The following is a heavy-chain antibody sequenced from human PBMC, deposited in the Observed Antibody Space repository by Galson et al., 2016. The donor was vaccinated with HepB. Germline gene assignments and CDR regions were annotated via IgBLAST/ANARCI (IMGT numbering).Heavy chain of an antibody. V-gene: IGHV3-49*04. CDR1: GFTFGDYA. CDR2: IRNKAYGGTT. Sequence: SLRLSCAASGFTFGDYAMSWVRQAPGKGLEWIGFIRNKAYGGTTEYAASVRGRFTISRDDSKSIAYLQMNSLKAEDTAVYYCTRAEFSSTWYHFDYWGQGTLGTVSS. J-gene: IGHJ4*02. CDR3: TRAEFSSTWYHFDY. D-gene: IGHD6-13*01.